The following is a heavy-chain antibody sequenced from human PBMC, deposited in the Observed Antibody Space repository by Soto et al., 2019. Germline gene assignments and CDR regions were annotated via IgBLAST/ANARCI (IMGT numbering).Heavy chain of an antibody. V-gene: IGHV3-7*01. CDR2: IKEDGSEK. CDR3: ARNRKHSLYSNEGYYYYYYMDV. J-gene: IGHJ6*03. D-gene: IGHD4-4*01. Sequence: PGGSLRLSCAASGFTFRSYWMSWVRQAPGKGLEWVANIKEDGSEKYYVDSVKGRFTISRDNAKNSVYLQMNSLRAEYTSVYSCARNRKHSLYSNEGYYYYYYMDVWGKGTTVTVSS. CDR1: GFTFRSYW.